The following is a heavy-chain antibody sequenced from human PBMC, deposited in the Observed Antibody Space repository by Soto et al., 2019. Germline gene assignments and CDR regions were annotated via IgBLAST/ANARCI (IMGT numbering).Heavy chain of an antibody. J-gene: IGHJ4*02. CDR3: ARGVPFDYADYWTDY. D-gene: IGHD4-17*01. CDR1: GVSINRFY. CDR2: INNRGRT. Sequence: PSETLSLTCTVSGVSINRFYWSWIRQPPGEGPQWIGCINNRGRTNYNPSLRSRVTISVDTSKNLFSLELTSVTAADTAIYYCARGVPFDYADYWTDYWGQGTLVTVSS. V-gene: IGHV4-59*01.